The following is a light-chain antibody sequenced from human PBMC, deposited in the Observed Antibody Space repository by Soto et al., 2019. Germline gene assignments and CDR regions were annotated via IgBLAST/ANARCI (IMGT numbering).Light chain of an antibody. V-gene: IGKV3-20*01. CDR3: QHFGSSPPVI. CDR1: QTTSPKY. Sequence: EIELTQSPGTLSLSPGESATLSFRFIQTTSPKYVAWYQQRRGLAPRLLVYGASKRAAGIPDRFRGSGSGSEFSLTISGLEPEDFAVYFCQHFGSSPPVIFGQGTRLEIK. CDR2: GAS. J-gene: IGKJ5*01.